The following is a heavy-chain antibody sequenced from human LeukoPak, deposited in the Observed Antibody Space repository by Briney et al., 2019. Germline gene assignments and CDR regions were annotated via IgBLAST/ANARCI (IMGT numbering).Heavy chain of an antibody. D-gene: IGHD3-22*01. CDR1: DGSIINNNHY. CDR3: AREVEYYDSSGYRPHAFDV. Sequence: TSETLSLTCTVSDGSIINNNHYWGWTRQPPGKGLEWIGSISYSGGTAYNPSLRSRVTISVDTSKNQFSLKVNSVTAADTAVYYCAREVEYYDSSGYRPHAFDVWGQGTLVTVSS. CDR2: ISYSGGT. J-gene: IGHJ3*01. V-gene: IGHV4-39*02.